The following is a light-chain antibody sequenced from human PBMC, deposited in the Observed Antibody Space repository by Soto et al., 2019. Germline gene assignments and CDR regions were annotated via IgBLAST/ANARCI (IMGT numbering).Light chain of an antibody. CDR1: QSVSSY. CDR2: DAS. CDR3: QQRSHT. J-gene: IGKJ4*01. Sequence: EIVLTQSPATLSLSPGESATLSCRASQSVSSYLAWYQQKPGQAPRLLIYDASNSATGIPARFSGSGSGTDFSLTISSLEPEDFALYYCQQRSHTFGGGTKVEIK. V-gene: IGKV3-11*01.